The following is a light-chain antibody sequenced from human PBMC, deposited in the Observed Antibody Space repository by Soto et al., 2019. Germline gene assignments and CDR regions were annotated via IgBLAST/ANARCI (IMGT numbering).Light chain of an antibody. CDR3: GTWYSILRAGI. Sequence: QSVLTQPPSVSAAPGQKVTISCSGNTSNIGSNYVSWYQQFPGTAPRLLIYDNNERPSGIPDRFSGSKSGTSATLGITGLQTGDEADYFCGTWYSILRAGIFGGGTKLNVL. CDR1: TSNIGSNY. CDR2: DNN. J-gene: IGLJ2*01. V-gene: IGLV1-51*01.